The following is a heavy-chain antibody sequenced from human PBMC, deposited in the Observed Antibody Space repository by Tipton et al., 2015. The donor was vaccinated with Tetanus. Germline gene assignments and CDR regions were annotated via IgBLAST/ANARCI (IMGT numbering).Heavy chain of an antibody. J-gene: IGHJ4*02. CDR3: ARARYGDYVGVYFDY. V-gene: IGHV4-34*01. CDR2: INHSGST. Sequence: GLVKPSETLSLTCAVYGGSFSGYYWSWIRQPPGKGLEWIGEINHSGSTNYNPSLKSRVTISVDTSKNQFSLKLSSVTAADTAVYSCARARYGDYVGVYFDYWGQGTLVTVSS. D-gene: IGHD4-17*01. CDR1: GGSFSGYY.